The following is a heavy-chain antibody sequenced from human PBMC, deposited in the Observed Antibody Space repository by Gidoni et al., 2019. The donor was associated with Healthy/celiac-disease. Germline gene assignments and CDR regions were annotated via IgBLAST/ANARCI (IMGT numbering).Heavy chain of an antibody. V-gene: IGHV4-59*01. J-gene: IGHJ4*02. D-gene: IGHD3-16*01. CDR1: GGSISSYY. CDR3: ASDHMGVLGY. CDR2: IYYSGST. Sequence: QVQLQESGPGLVKPSETLSITCTVSGGSISSYYWSWIRQPPGKGLEWIGYIYYSGSTNYNPSLKSRVTISVDTSKNQFSLKLSSVTAADTAVYYCASDHMGVLGYWGQGTLVTVSS.